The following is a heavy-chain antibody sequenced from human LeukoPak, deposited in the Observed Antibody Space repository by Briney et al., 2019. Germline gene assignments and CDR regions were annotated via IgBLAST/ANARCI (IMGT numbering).Heavy chain of an antibody. J-gene: IGHJ4*02. CDR3: ASGYYYDSSGYSPPFDY. V-gene: IGHV4-39*07. CDR1: GGSISSSSYY. Sequence: SETLSLTCTVSGGSISSSSYYWGWIRQPPGKGLEWIGSIYYSGSTYYNPSLKSRVTISVDTSKNQFSLKLSSVTAADTAVYYCASGYYYDSSGYSPPFDYWGQGTLVTVSS. D-gene: IGHD3-22*01. CDR2: IYYSGST.